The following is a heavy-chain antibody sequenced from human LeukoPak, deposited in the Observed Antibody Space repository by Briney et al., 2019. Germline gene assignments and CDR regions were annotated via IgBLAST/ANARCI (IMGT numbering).Heavy chain of an antibody. Sequence: PGGYLRLYCAASGFTVSSNYMSWVRQAPGNGLEWVSVIYSGGSIYYADSVKGRFTISRDNSKNTLYVKMNSLRAEDTAVYYCARDSEMATIGSWGQGTLVTVSS. D-gene: IGHD5-24*01. J-gene: IGHJ4*02. CDR3: ARDSEMATIGS. V-gene: IGHV3-53*01. CDR2: IYSGGSI. CDR1: GFTVSSNY.